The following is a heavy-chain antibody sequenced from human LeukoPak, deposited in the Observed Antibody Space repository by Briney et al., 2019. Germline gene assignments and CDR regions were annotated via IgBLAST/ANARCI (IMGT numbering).Heavy chain of an antibody. Sequence: QPGGSLRLSCAASGFTLSSYDMHWVRQATGKGLEWVSAIGTAGDTYYPGSVKGRFTISRENAKNSLYLQMNSLRAGDTAVYYCARAEQGYYDSSGYYIHYYGMDVWGQGTTVTVSS. V-gene: IGHV3-13*01. CDR1: GFTLSSYD. D-gene: IGHD3-22*01. CDR3: ARAEQGYYDSSGYYIHYYGMDV. J-gene: IGHJ6*02. CDR2: IGTAGDT.